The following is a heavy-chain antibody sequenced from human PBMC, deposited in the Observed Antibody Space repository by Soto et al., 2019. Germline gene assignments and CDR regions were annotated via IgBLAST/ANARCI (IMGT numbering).Heavy chain of an antibody. Sequence: QVQLVQSGAEEKKPGASVKVSCKASGYTFTGYAMHWVRQAPRQRLEWMGWINAGNGNTKYSQKFQGRVTITRDTSASTAYMELSSLRSEDTAVYYCARAVAVAADFYYWGQGTLVTVSS. CDR2: INAGNGNT. CDR1: GYTFTGYA. J-gene: IGHJ4*02. D-gene: IGHD6-19*01. CDR3: ARAVAVAADFYY. V-gene: IGHV1-3*05.